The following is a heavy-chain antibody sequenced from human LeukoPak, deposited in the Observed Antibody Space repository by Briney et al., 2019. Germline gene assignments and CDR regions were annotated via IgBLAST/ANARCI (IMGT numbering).Heavy chain of an antibody. D-gene: IGHD3-10*01. CDR1: GYTFTNDH. J-gene: IGHJ4*02. V-gene: IGHV1-46*01. CDR3: ARDLRFGELSFLPFDY. CDR2: INPSAGST. Sequence: ASVKVSCKASGYTFTNDHMNWVRQAPGQGLGWMGIINPSAGSTSYAQKFQGRVTLTRDISTTTFYMEVSSLRSEDTAVYYCARDLRFGELSFLPFDYWGQGTLVTVSS.